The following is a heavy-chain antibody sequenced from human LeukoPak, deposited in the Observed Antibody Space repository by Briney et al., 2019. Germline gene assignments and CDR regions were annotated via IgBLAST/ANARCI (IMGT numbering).Heavy chain of an antibody. D-gene: IGHD3-10*01. CDR2: INPNSGGT. CDR3: ASTYYYGSGSPNYYYMDV. Sequence: ASVTVSCTASGYTFTVYYMHWVRQAPGQGLEWMGWINPNSGGTNYAQEFQGRVTMTRDTSISTAYMELSRLRSDDTAVYYCASTYYYGSGSPNYYYMDVWGKGTTVTVSS. V-gene: IGHV1-2*02. CDR1: GYTFTVYY. J-gene: IGHJ6*03.